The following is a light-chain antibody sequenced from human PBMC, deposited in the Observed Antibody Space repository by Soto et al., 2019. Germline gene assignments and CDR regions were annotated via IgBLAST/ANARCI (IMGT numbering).Light chain of an antibody. V-gene: IGKV3-11*01. CDR1: QSVSSY. Sequence: EIELTQSLATLSLSPGERATPTCGASQSVSSYLAWYQQKPGQAPRLLIYDASNRATGIPARFSGSGSGTDFTLTISSLEPEDFAIYYCQQRSNWPPVTFGGGTKVEIK. J-gene: IGKJ4*01. CDR3: QQRSNWPPVT. CDR2: DAS.